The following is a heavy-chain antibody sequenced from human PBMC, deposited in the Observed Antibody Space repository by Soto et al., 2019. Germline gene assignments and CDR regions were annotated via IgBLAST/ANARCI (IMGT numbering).Heavy chain of an antibody. CDR3: AREPSVGAPIDY. D-gene: IGHD1-26*01. CDR2: ISSDERTT. J-gene: IGHJ4*02. Sequence: GGSLRLSCAASGFTFSTYWMHWVRQAPGKGLVWVSRISSDERTTLYADSVKGRFTISRDNVKNTLYLQMDSLRADDTAVYYCAREPSVGAPIDYWGQGTLVTVSS. CDR1: GFTFSTYW. V-gene: IGHV3-74*01.